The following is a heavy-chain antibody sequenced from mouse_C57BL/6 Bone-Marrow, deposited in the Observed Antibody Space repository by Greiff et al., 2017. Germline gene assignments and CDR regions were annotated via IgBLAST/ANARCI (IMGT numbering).Heavy chain of an antibody. Sequence: EVQLVESEGGLVQPGSSMKLSCTASGFTFSDYYMAWVRQVPEKGLEWVANINYDGSSTYYLDSLKSRFIISGDNAKNILYLQMSSLKSEDTATYYCARVSYYFDYWGQGTTLTVSS. J-gene: IGHJ2*01. V-gene: IGHV5-16*01. CDR2: INYDGSST. CDR1: GFTFSDYY. CDR3: ARVSYYFDY.